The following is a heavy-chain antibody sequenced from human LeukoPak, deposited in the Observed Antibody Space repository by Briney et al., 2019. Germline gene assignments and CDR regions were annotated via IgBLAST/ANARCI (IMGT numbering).Heavy chain of an antibody. V-gene: IGHV3-30*02. D-gene: IGHD6-13*01. J-gene: IGHJ6*03. CDR1: GFTFSSYG. Sequence: GGSMRLSCAAPGFTFSSYGMHWVRQAPGEGLEWVAFIRYDGRNKYYADSVKGRFTISRDNSKNTLYLQMNSLRAEDTAVYYCAKDPPAYSSSWPNYYYYYMDVWGKGTTVTVSS. CDR2: IRYDGRNK. CDR3: AKDPPAYSSSWPNYYYYYMDV.